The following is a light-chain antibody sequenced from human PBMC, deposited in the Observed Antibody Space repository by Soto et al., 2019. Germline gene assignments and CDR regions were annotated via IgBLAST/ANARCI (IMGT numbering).Light chain of an antibody. CDR3: QQYNSXWT. Sequence: DIQMTQSPSTLYASVGXXXXXXXRASQSISSWLAWYQQKPGKAXKLLIYSATGLXSGGHARFSGSGSGTEFTLTISSLQPDDFATYYYQQYNSXWTFGQGTKVDI. J-gene: IGKJ1*01. CDR2: SAT. V-gene: IGKV1-5*03. CDR1: QSISSW.